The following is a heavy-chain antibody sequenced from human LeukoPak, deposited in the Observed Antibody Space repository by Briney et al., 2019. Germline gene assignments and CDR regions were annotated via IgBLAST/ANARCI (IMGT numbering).Heavy chain of an antibody. V-gene: IGHV3-21*01. D-gene: IGHD4-17*01. J-gene: IGHJ4*02. CDR2: ISSSTSYI. Sequence: GGSLRLSCAASGFTFSSYSMNWIRQAPGKGLEWVSSISSSTSYIYYADSVKGRFTISKDNAKNSLYLQMNSLRAEDTAVYYCARAGGSTVSHSDYWGQGALVTVSS. CDR3: ARAGGSTVSHSDY. CDR1: GFTFSSYS.